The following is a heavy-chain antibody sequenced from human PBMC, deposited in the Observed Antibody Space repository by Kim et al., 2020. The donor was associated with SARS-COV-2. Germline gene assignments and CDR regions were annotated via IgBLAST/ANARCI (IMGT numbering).Heavy chain of an antibody. J-gene: IGHJ6*02. Sequence: SVKVSCKASGFTFTSSAVQWVRQARGQRLEWIGWIVVGSGNTNYAQKFQEIVTITRDMSTSTAYMELSSLRSEDTAVYYCAALRLAETGFGMDVWGQGTTVTVSS. CDR3: AALRLAETGFGMDV. V-gene: IGHV1-58*01. CDR1: GFTFTSSA. D-gene: IGHD3-9*01. CDR2: IVVGSGNT.